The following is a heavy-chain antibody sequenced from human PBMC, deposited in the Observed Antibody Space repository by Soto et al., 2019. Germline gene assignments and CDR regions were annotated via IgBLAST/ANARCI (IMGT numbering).Heavy chain of an antibody. CDR1: GGSVGTGINY. CDR2: IFTSGSA. D-gene: IGHD5-12*01. Sequence: QVQLQESGPGLVRPSETLSLTCTVSGGSVGTGINYWTWIRQPPGKGLEWIGNIFTSGSANYDPSLKTRVTISVDTSKNQFSPKLTSVTAADTAVYYCARDGKVDIDRGGYYYYDMDVWGQGTTVTVSS. CDR3: ARDGKVDIDRGGYYYYDMDV. J-gene: IGHJ6*02. V-gene: IGHV4-61*01.